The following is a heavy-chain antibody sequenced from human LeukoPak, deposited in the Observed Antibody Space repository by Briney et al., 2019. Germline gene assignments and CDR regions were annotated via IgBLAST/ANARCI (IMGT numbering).Heavy chain of an antibody. Sequence: ASVKVSCKASGYIFTSYGLSWVRQALGQGLEWMGWISAYNGNTNYAQKVQGRVTMTTETSTRTAYMELGSLISDDTAVYYCARNLGTAGVYYGMDVWGQGTTVTVSS. D-gene: IGHD6-13*01. CDR3: ARNLGTAGVYYGMDV. V-gene: IGHV1-18*01. J-gene: IGHJ6*02. CDR1: GYIFTSYG. CDR2: ISAYNGNT.